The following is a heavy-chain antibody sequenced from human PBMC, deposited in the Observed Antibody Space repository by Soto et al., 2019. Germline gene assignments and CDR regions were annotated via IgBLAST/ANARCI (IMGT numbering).Heavy chain of an antibody. D-gene: IGHD3-22*01. J-gene: IGHJ5*02. CDR2: IYYSGST. Sequence: SQTLSLTGTVSGGCISSTTYYWGLIRQAPGKGLEWIGSIYYSGSTYDNPSLKSRVPISVDTSKNQCSMELRSVTAADTAVYYCARLSYASRGYYWFTPWGQGTLVTVSS. CDR3: ARLSYASRGYYWFTP. V-gene: IGHV4-39*01. CDR1: GGCISSTTYY.